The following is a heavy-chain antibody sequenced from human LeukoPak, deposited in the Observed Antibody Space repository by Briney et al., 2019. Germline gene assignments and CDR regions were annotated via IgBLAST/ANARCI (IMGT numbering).Heavy chain of an antibody. D-gene: IGHD1-7*01. J-gene: IGHJ6*03. CDR1: GFTFDDYG. CDR3: AKDMVTTGTTIYYYYYYMDV. CDR2: ISGDGGST. Sequence: PGGSLRLSCAASGFTFDDYGMHWVRQAPGKVLEWVPVISGDGGSTYYAASVKGSLTISRDNSKNSLYLQMNSLRTEDTALYYCAKDMVTTGTTIYYYYYYMDVWGKGTTVTVSS. V-gene: IGHV3-43*02.